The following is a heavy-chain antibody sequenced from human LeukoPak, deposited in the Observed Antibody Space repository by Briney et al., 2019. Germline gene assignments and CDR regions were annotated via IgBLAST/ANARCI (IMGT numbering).Heavy chain of an antibody. CDR2: ISSISRVI. D-gene: IGHD1-26*01. Sequence: GGSLRLSCAASGFTFKSYSMNWVRQAPGKGPEWISYISSISRVIYYADSVKGRFTISRDNAKNSLSLQMNSLRAEDTAVYYCVREESESYPFDSWGQGTLVIVSS. CDR1: GFTFKSYS. CDR3: VREESESYPFDS. V-gene: IGHV3-48*01. J-gene: IGHJ4*02.